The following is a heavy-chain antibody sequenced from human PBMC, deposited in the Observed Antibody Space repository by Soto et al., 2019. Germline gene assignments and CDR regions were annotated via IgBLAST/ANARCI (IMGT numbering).Heavy chain of an antibody. V-gene: IGHV3-30*18. CDR2: ISYDGSNK. J-gene: IGHJ4*02. CDR3: AKSPDYGDYD. Sequence: QVQLVESGAGVVQPGRSLRLSCAASGFTFSSYGMHWVRQAPGKGLEWVAVISYDGSNKYYADSVKGRFTISRDNSKNTLYLQMNSLRAEDTAVYYCAKSPDYGDYDWGEGTLVTVSS. D-gene: IGHD4-17*01. CDR1: GFTFSSYG.